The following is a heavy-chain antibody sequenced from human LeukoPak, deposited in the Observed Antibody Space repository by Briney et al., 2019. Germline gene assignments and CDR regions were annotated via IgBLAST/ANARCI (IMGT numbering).Heavy chain of an antibody. CDR3: AKDKYGYSYVPFDY. CDR1: GFTFSSFW. Sequence: GGSLRLSCAASGFTFSSFWMHWVRQAPGKGLVWVSRIKSDGTTTTDADFVKGRFTISRDNARNTLYLQMNSLRAEDTAVYYCAKDKYGYSYVPFDYWGQGTLVTVSS. V-gene: IGHV3-74*01. CDR2: IKSDGTTT. J-gene: IGHJ4*02. D-gene: IGHD5-18*01.